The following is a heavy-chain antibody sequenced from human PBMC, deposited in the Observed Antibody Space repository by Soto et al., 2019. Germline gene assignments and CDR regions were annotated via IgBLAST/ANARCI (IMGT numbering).Heavy chain of an antibody. CDR1: GDSITNSNYY. J-gene: IGHJ5*02. CDR2: SYYIGST. D-gene: IGHD3-16*02. Sequence: SETLSRTCTVSGDSITNSNYYWGWFRQPPGKGLEGSARSYYIGSTYYNPSLKSRVTISVDTSNNQFSLNLNSVTASDTAVYYCAGRNSLASVSLNFRELSNYKWIDPWGPGTLVTVSS. V-gene: IGHV4-39*01. CDR3: AGRNSLASVSLNFRELSNYKWIDP.